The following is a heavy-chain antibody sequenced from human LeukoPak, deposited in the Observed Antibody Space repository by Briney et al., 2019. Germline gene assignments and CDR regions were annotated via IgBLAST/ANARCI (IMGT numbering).Heavy chain of an antibody. J-gene: IGHJ1*01. CDR3: ARGSRVVRGVKSEYFQH. D-gene: IGHD3-10*01. Sequence: PSQTLSLTCTVSGGSISSGSYYWSWIRQPAGKGLEWVGRIYTSGSTNYKPSLKSQVTISVDTSKNQFSLKLSSVTAADTAVYYCARGSRVVRGVKSEYFQHWGQGTLVTVSS. CDR1: GGSISSGSYY. V-gene: IGHV4-61*02. CDR2: IYTSGST.